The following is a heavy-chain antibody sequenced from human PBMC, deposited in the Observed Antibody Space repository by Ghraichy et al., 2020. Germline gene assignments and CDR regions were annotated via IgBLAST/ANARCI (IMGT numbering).Heavy chain of an antibody. CDR2: INHSGST. J-gene: IGHJ5*02. V-gene: IGHV4-34*01. CDR1: GGSFSGYY. Sequence: SETLSLTCAVYGGSFSGYYWSWIRQPPGKGLEWIGEINHSGSTNYNPSLKSRVTISVDTSKNQFSLKLSSVTAADTAVYYCARGVRLSSGYRWRWFDPWGQGTLVTVSS. D-gene: IGHD3-22*01. CDR3: ARGVRLSSGYRWRWFDP.